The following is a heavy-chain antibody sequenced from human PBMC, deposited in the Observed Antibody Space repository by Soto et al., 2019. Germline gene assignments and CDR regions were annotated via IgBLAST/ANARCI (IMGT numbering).Heavy chain of an antibody. Sequence: PSETLSLTCTVSGGSISSYYWSWIRQPPGKGLEWIGYIYYSGSTNYNPSLKSRVTISVDTSKNQFSLKLSSVTAADTAVYYCARMDIVATIFDYWGQGTLVTVSS. V-gene: IGHV4-59*01. CDR2: IYYSGST. CDR3: ARMDIVATIFDY. D-gene: IGHD5-12*01. CDR1: GGSISSYY. J-gene: IGHJ4*02.